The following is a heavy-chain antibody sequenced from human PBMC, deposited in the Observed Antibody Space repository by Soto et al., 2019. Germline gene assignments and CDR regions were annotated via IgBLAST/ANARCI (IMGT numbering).Heavy chain of an antibody. CDR2: IYPGDSDT. CDR3: ARAPYYYDSSGELDAFDI. Sequence: EVQLVQSGAEVKKPGESLKISCKGSGYSFTSYWIGWVRQMPGKGLEWMGIIYPGDSDTRYSPSFQGQVTISADKSISTAYLQWSSLKASDTAMYYCARAPYYYDSSGELDAFDIWGQGTMVTVSS. J-gene: IGHJ3*02. V-gene: IGHV5-51*01. CDR1: GYSFTSYW. D-gene: IGHD3-22*01.